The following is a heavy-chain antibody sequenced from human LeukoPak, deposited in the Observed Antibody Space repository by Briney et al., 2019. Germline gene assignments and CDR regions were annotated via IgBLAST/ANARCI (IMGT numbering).Heavy chain of an antibody. CDR2: IYYSGST. V-gene: IGHV4-59*08. J-gene: IGHJ2*01. D-gene: IGHD4-17*01. CDR1: GGSISSYY. Sequence: SETLSLTCTVSGGSISSYYWSWIRQPPGKGLEWIGYIYYSGSTNYNPSLKSRVTISVDTSKNQFSLKLSSVTAADTAVYYCVRSLYGDYAYWYFDLWGRGTLVTVSS. CDR3: VRSLYGDYAYWYFDL.